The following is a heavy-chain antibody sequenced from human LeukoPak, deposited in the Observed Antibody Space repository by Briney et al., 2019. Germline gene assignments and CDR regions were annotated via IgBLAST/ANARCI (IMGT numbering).Heavy chain of an antibody. V-gene: IGHV3-23*01. J-gene: IGHJ6*02. CDR3: AKARHFGVARGGGMDV. Sequence: QPGGSLRLSCAASGFTFSSYAMSWVRQAPGKGLEWVSAISGSGGSTYYADSVKGRFIISRDNSKNTLYLQMNSLRVEDTAVYYCAKARHFGVARGGGMDVWGQGTTVTVSS. CDR1: GFTFSSYA. D-gene: IGHD3-3*01. CDR2: ISGSGGST.